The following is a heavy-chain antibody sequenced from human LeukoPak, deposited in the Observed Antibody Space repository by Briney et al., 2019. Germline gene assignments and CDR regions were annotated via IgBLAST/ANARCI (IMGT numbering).Heavy chain of an antibody. V-gene: IGHV3-23*01. CDR3: AKPIDSSGYYVFDY. J-gene: IGHJ4*02. CDR1: GLTFSSYA. CDR2: ISSSGGST. D-gene: IGHD3-22*01. Sequence: PGGSLRLSCAASGLTFSSYAMSWVRQAPGKGLEWVSVISSSGGSTYYADSVKGRFTISRDNSKNTLYLQMNSLRAEDTAVYYCAKPIDSSGYYVFDYWGQGTLVTVSS.